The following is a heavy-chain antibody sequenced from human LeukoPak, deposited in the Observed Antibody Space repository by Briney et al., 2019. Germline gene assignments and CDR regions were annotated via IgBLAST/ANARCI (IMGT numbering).Heavy chain of an antibody. CDR1: GYTFTGYY. CDR3: ARDRGVTMVRGVILGMDV. Sequence: GASVKVSCKASGYTFTGYYMHWVRQAPGQGLEWMGWINPNSGGTNYAQKFQGRVTMTRDTSISTAYMELSRLRSDDTAVYYCARDRGVTMVRGVILGMDVWGQGTTVTVSS. V-gene: IGHV1-2*02. D-gene: IGHD3-10*01. J-gene: IGHJ6*02. CDR2: INPNSGGT.